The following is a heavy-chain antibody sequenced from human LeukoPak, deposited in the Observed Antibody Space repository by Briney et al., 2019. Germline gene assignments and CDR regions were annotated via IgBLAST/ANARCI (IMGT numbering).Heavy chain of an antibody. CDR3: AREGITIFGVGPFDY. CDR2: IIPIFGTA. Sequence: SVKVSCKASGDTFSSYAISWVRQAPGQGLEWMGRIIPIFGTANYAQKFQGRVTTTTDESTSTASMELSSLRSEDTAVYYCAREGITIFGVGPFDYWGQGTLVTVSS. CDR1: GDTFSSYA. D-gene: IGHD3-3*01. V-gene: IGHV1-69*05. J-gene: IGHJ4*02.